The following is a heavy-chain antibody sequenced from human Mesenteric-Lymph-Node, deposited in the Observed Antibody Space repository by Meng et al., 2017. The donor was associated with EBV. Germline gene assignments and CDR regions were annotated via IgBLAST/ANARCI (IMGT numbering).Heavy chain of an antibody. CDR1: GDSVNRVTYY. V-gene: IGHV4-61*01. CDR2: VHFTGST. CDR3: ASQGYYDSGAWGDYFDY. J-gene: IGHJ4*02. D-gene: IGHD3-22*01. Sequence: GQPQESGPGLLNPSESLSLTWRVSGDSVNRVTYYVGWVAKPPGKGLEVVASVHFTGSTNYNPSLMSRVTISLDTSKSQFSLTLTYVTAADTAVYYCASQGYYDSGAWGDYFDYWGQGSLVTVSS.